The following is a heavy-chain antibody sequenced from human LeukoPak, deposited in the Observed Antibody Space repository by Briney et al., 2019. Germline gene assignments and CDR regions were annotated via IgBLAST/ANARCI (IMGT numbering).Heavy chain of an antibody. J-gene: IGHJ3*02. CDR2: IKQDGSEK. D-gene: IGHD5-12*01. CDR3: ARILIGYVGAFDI. V-gene: IGHV3-7*01. CDR1: GFTFSSYW. Sequence: TGGSLRLSCAASGFTFSSYWMSWVRQAPGKGLEWVANIKQDGSEKYYVDSVKGRFTISRDNAKKSLYLQMNSLRAEDTAVYYCARILIGYVGAFDIWGQGTMVTVSS.